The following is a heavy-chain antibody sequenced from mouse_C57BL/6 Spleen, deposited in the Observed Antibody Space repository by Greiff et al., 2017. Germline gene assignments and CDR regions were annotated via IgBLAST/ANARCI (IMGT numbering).Heavy chain of an antibody. CDR2: IDPEDGDT. Sequence: VQLQQSGAELVRPGASVKLSCTASGFNIKDYYMHWVQQRPEQGLAWIGRIDPEDGDTEYAPKFQGKATMTAATSSNTAYLQHSSLTSEDTAVYYCTTYSYYCGSSYVGAMDYWGQGTSVTVSS. CDR1: GFNIKDYY. V-gene: IGHV14-1*01. J-gene: IGHJ4*01. D-gene: IGHD1-1*01. CDR3: TTYSYYCGSSYVGAMDY.